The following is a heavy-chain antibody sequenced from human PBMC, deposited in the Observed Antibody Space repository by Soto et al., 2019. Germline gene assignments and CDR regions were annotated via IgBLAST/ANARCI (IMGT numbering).Heavy chain of an antibody. CDR2: IYHSGST. J-gene: IGHJ5*02. CDR1: GGSISSSNW. Sequence: SETLSLTCAVSGGSISSSNWWSWVRQPPGKGLEWIGEIYHSGSTNYNPSLKSRVTISVDKSKNQFSLKLSSVTAADTAVYYCARTARYGSGSSFPKYNWFDPWGQGTLVTVSS. V-gene: IGHV4-4*02. CDR3: ARTARYGSGSSFPKYNWFDP. D-gene: IGHD3-10*01.